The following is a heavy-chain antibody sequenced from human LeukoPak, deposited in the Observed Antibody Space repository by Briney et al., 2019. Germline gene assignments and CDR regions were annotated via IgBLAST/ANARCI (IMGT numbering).Heavy chain of an antibody. J-gene: IGHJ4*02. CDR3: VRDRFYSFDY. CDR2: ISSSSSAI. CDR1: GFSFSNYW. Sequence: GGSLRLSCVVSGFSFSNYWMNWVRQAPGKGLEWISYISSSSSAIYYADSVKGRFTISRDNAKNSLYLQMNSLRDEDTAVYYCVRDRFYSFDYWGQGTLVTVSS. V-gene: IGHV3-48*02.